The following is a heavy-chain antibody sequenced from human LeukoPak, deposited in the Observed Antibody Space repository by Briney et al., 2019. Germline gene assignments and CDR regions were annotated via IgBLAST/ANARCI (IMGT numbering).Heavy chain of an antibody. Sequence: GGSLRLSCAASGFTVSSNYMNWVRQAPGKGLEWVSVIYSGGSTYYADSVKGRFTISRDNSKNTLYLQMNSLRAEDTAVYYCAKDYHYYGSGSYLTDYWGQGTLVTVSS. CDR3: AKDYHYYGSGSYLTDY. CDR2: IYSGGST. D-gene: IGHD3-10*01. CDR1: GFTVSSNY. J-gene: IGHJ4*02. V-gene: IGHV3-53*01.